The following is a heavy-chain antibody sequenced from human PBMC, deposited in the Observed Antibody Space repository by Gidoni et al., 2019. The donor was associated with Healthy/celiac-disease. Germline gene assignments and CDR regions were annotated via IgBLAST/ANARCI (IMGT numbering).Heavy chain of an antibody. J-gene: IGHJ3*02. D-gene: IGHD2-2*02. V-gene: IGHV3-49*05. Sequence: EVQLVESGGGLVKPGRSLRLSCTASGFTFGDYAMSWFRQAPGKGLEWVGFIRSKAYGGTTEYAASVKGRFTISRDDSKSIAYLQMNSLKTEDTAVYYCTREMGYCSSTSCYTGFSAFDIWGQGTMVTVSS. CDR1: GFTFGDYA. CDR3: TREMGYCSSTSCYTGFSAFDI. CDR2: IRSKAYGGTT.